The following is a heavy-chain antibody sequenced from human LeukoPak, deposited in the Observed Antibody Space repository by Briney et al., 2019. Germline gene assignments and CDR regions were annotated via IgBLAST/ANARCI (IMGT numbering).Heavy chain of an antibody. CDR3: AREVVPAAEGWFDP. Sequence: SETLSLTCTVSGGSISSHYWSWIRQPPGKGLEWIGYVYYSGSTIYNPSLKSRVTISVDTSKNQFSLKLSSVTAADTAVYYCAREVVPAAEGWFDPWGQGTLVTVSS. D-gene: IGHD2-2*01. V-gene: IGHV4-59*11. J-gene: IGHJ5*02. CDR1: GGSISSHY. CDR2: VYYSGST.